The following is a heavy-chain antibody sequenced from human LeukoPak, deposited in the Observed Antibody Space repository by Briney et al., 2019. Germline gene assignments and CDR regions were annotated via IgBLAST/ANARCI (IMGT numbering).Heavy chain of an antibody. CDR3: ATTKQARRYFDY. D-gene: IGHD1-1*01. V-gene: IGHV3-23*01. J-gene: IGHJ4*02. CDR2: ISGSGGNT. CDR1: GFTFSNNP. Sequence: SGGSLRLSCLGSGFTFSNNPLSWVRQAPGKGLEWVSAISGSGGNTYYADSVRGRFTISRDNSKNTLFLQMNTLRGDDSAVYYWATTKQARRYFDYWGEGTLVTVSS.